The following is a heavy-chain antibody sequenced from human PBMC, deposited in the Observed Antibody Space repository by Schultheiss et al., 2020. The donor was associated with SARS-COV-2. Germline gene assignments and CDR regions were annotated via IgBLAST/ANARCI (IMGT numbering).Heavy chain of an antibody. J-gene: IGHJ6*02. D-gene: IGHD3-3*01. Sequence: SVKVSCKASGGTFSSYAISWVRQAPGQGLEWMGGIIPNSGGTIYAQKFQGRVTMTEDTSTDTAYMELSSLRSEDTAVYYCATDRILEWSGGMDVWGQGTTVTVSS. CDR3: ATDRILEWSGGMDV. CDR2: IIPNSGGT. CDR1: GGTFSSYA. V-gene: IGHV1-69*10.